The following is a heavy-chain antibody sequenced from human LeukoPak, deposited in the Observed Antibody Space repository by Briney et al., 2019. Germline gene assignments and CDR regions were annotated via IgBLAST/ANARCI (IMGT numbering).Heavy chain of an antibody. V-gene: IGHV4-39*07. CDR2: IYYSGST. CDR3: AREGMATFGI. J-gene: IGHJ3*02. CDR1: GGSISSSSYY. Sequence: SETLSLTCTVSGGSISSSSYYWGWIRQPPGKGLEWIGSIYYSGSTYYNPSLKSRVTISVDTSKNQFSLKLSSVTAADTAVYYCAREGMATFGIWGQGTMVTVSS. D-gene: IGHD5-24*01.